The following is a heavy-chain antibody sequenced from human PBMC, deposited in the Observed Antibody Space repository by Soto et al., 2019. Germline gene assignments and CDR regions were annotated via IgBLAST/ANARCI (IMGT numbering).Heavy chain of an antibody. CDR3: AKQGIEVAGTDYFDY. D-gene: IGHD6-19*01. Sequence: GGSLRLSCAASGFTFSDYALSWVRQAPGKGLEWVAVISHDGSNAYYADAVNGRFTISRDNARNTVYLQMSSLRGEDTAVYYCAKQGIEVAGTDYFDYWGQGALVTVSS. CDR1: GFTFSDYA. V-gene: IGHV3-30*18. J-gene: IGHJ4*02. CDR2: ISHDGSNA.